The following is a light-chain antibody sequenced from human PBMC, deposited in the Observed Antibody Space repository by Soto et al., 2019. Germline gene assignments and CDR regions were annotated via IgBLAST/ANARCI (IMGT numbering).Light chain of an antibody. CDR3: QHRVNGPT. CDR1: QSVSNY. J-gene: IGKJ4*01. CDR2: DVS. Sequence: EIVLTQSPATLSLSPGERATLSCRAGQSVSNYLGWYQQKSGQAPRLLISDVSNRATGIPDRFSGSGSGTDFTLTISSLEPDDFAVYYCQHRVNGPTFGGGTEMEIK. V-gene: IGKV3-11*01.